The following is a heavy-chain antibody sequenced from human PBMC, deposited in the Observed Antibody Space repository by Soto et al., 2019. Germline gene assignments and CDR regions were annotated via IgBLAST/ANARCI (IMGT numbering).Heavy chain of an antibody. CDR3: AREATYYYDSSGYTDWFDP. CDR1: GFTFSSYA. D-gene: IGHD3-22*01. Sequence: ESGGGVVQPGRSLRLSCAASGFTFSSYAMHWVRQAPGKGLEWVAVISYDGSNKYYADSVKGRFTISRDNSKNTLYLQMNSLRAEDTAVYYCAREATYYYDSSGYTDWFDPWGQGTLVTVSS. CDR2: ISYDGSNK. J-gene: IGHJ5*02. V-gene: IGHV3-30-3*01.